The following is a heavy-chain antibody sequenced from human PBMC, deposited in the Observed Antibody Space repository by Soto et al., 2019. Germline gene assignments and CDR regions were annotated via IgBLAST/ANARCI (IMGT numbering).Heavy chain of an antibody. CDR2: ITGSGEST. CDR1: GFNFESYA. D-gene: IGHD3-10*01. V-gene: IGHV3-23*01. J-gene: IGHJ4*02. CDR3: GQDAKTSYWDGVGCYPGGY. Sequence: EVRLLESGGGLVQPGGSLRLSCAASGFNFESYAMDWVRQAPGKGLEWVSRITGSGESTCYADSVWGRFTISRDNSKKTRHLEMRSLEVEDPAMYFCGQDAKTSYWDGVGCYPGGYWGPGILVAVCS.